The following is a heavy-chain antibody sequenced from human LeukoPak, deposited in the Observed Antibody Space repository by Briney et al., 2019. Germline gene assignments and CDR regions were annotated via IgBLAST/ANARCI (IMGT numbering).Heavy chain of an antibody. CDR2: IRYDGSNK. Sequence: GGSLRLSCAASGFTFSSYGMHWVRQAPGKGLEWVAFIRYDGSNKYYADSVKGRFTISRDNSKNTLYLQMNSLRAEDTAVCYCEGYGYNWKYGEWFDPWGQGTLVTVSS. V-gene: IGHV3-30*02. CDR3: EGYGYNWKYGEWFDP. J-gene: IGHJ5*02. D-gene: IGHD1-7*01. CDR1: GFTFSSYG.